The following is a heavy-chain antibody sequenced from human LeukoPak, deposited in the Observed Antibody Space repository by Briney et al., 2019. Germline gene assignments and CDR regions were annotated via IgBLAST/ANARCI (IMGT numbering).Heavy chain of an antibody. CDR3: ARQPGQGYYYGMDV. CDR2: IYYSGST. J-gene: IGHJ6*02. CDR1: GGAISSNISY. Sequence: SETLSLTCTASGGAISSNISYWGWIRQPPGKGLEWIGSIYYSGSTYYNPSLKSRVTISVDMSTNQFSLKLSSVTSADTAVYYCARQPGQGYYYGMDVWGQGPTVSVSS. V-gene: IGHV4-39*01. D-gene: IGHD1-14*01.